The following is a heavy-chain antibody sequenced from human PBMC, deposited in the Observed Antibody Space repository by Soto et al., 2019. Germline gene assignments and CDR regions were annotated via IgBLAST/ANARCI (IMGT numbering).Heavy chain of an antibody. D-gene: IGHD1-1*01. CDR2: INPSGGGT. CDR3: ARDSGDTTLRQWGRSFHY. V-gene: IGHV1-46*01. CDR1: GFTFTNYY. Sequence: QVQLVQSGAEVKKPGASVKVSCKASGFTFTNYYIHWVRQAPGQGLEWMGLINPSGGGTFYAQKFQGRVTVTRDTSTGTVYMELSNLRSEDTAVYFCARDSGDTTLRQWGRSFHYSGQGTLVTVSS. J-gene: IGHJ4*02.